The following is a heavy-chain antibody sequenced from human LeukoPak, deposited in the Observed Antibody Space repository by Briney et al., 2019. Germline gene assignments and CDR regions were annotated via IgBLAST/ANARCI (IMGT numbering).Heavy chain of an antibody. CDR2: IYYSGST. CDR3: ARRYYYGSGSYYNSNWFDP. CDR1: GGSIGSSSYY. D-gene: IGHD3-10*01. V-gene: IGHV4-39*01. J-gene: IGHJ5*02. Sequence: SETLSLTCTVSGGSIGSSSYYWGWIRQPPGKGLEWIGSIYYSGSTYYNPSLKSRVTISVDTSKNQFSLKLSSLTAADTAVYYCARRYYYGSGSYYNSNWFDPWGQGTLVTVSS.